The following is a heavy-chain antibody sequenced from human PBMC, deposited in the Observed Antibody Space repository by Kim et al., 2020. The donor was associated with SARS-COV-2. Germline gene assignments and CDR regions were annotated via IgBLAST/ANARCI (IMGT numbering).Heavy chain of an antibody. CDR1: GFTFSNAW. CDR2: IKSKTDGGTT. V-gene: IGHV3-15*01. D-gene: IGHD2-15*01. J-gene: IGHJ6*02. Sequence: GGSLRLSCAASGFTFSNAWMSWVRQAPGKGLEWVGRIKSKTDGGTTDYAAPVKGRFTISRDDSKNTLYLQMNSLKTEDTAVYYCITGRHYYYYGMDVWGQGTTVTVSS. CDR3: ITGRHYYYYGMDV.